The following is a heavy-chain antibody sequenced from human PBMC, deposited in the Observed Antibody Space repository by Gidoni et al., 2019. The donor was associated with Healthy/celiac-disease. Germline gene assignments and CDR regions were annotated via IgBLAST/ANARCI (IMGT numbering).Heavy chain of an antibody. CDR3: ARVGYYYDSSGLDY. J-gene: IGHJ4*02. V-gene: IGHV3-33*01. CDR2: IWYEGSNK. Sequence: QVQLVASGGGVVQPGRSLRLSCAASGFTSSSYCMHWVRLAPGKGLEWVAVIWYEGSNKYYADSVKGRFTISRDNSKNTLYLQMNSLRAEDTAVYYCARVGYYYDSSGLDYWGQGTLVTVSS. CDR1: GFTSSSYC. D-gene: IGHD3-22*01.